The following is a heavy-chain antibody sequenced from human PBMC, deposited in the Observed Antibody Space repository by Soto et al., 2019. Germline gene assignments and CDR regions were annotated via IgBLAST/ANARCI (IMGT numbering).Heavy chain of an antibody. CDR3: ARTLDYYDSSGYYFSQWYYYYGMDV. Sequence: ASVKVSCKASGYTFTSYAMHWVRQAPGQRLEWMGWINAGNGNTKYSQKFQGRVTITRDTSASTAYMELSSLRSEDTAVYYCARTLDYYDSSGYYFSQWYYYYGMDVWGQGTTVTVSS. CDR1: GYTFTSYA. CDR2: INAGNGNT. V-gene: IGHV1-3*01. J-gene: IGHJ6*02. D-gene: IGHD3-22*01.